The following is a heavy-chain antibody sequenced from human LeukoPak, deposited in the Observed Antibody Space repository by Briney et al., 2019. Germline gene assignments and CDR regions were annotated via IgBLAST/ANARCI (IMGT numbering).Heavy chain of an antibody. D-gene: IGHD3-16*01. Sequence: GGSLRLSCAASGFTFSSYAMHWVRQAPGKGLEWVAVISYDGSNKYYADSVKGRFTISRDNSKNTLYLQMNSLRADDTAVYYYARDRYYVPDYWGQGTLVTVSS. V-gene: IGHV3-30*04. J-gene: IGHJ4*02. CDR1: GFTFSSYA. CDR2: ISYDGSNK. CDR3: ARDRYYVPDY.